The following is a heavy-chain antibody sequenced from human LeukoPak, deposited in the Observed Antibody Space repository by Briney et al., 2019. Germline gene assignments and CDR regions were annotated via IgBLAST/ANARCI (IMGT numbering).Heavy chain of an antibody. CDR2: IYSDDNT. CDR3: ASRPKVAQWLAVFDY. J-gene: IGHJ4*02. Sequence: GGSLRLSCAASGFTNNHMNWVRQAPGKALEWVAAIYSDDNTYYADSVKGRFSISRDSSKNTVYLQMNNLRAEDTAVYYCASRPKVAQWLAVFDYWGQGTLVTVSS. D-gene: IGHD6-19*01. V-gene: IGHV3-66*01. CDR1: GFTNNH.